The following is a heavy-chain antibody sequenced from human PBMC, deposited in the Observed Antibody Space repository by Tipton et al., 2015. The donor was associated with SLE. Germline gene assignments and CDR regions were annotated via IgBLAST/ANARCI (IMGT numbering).Heavy chain of an antibody. V-gene: IGHV4-4*02. Sequence: GLVKPSGTLSLTCAVSGGSISSSNWWSWVRQPPGKGLEWIGEINHSGSTNYNPSLKSRVTISVDTSKNQFSLKLSSVTAADTAVYYCARGDSSGQFDYWGQGTLVTVSS. CDR2: INHSGST. D-gene: IGHD3-22*01. CDR3: ARGDSSGQFDY. CDR1: GGSISSSNW. J-gene: IGHJ4*02.